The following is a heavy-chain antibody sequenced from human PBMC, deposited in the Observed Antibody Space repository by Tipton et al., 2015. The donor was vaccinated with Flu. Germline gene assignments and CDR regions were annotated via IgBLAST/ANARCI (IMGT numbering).Heavy chain of an antibody. J-gene: IGHJ5*02. Sequence: CAASGFTFSSYEMNWVRQAPGKGLEWVSYISSSGSTIYYADSVKGRFTISRDNAKNSLYLQMNSLRAEDTAVYYCAREVVVALNWFDPWGQGTLVTVSS. V-gene: IGHV3-48*03. D-gene: IGHD3-22*01. CDR2: ISSSGSTI. CDR1: GFTFSSYE. CDR3: AREVVVALNWFDP.